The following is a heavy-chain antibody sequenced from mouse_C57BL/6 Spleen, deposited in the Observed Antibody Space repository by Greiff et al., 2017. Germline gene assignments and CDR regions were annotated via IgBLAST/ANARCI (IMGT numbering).Heavy chain of an antibody. CDR3: ANDGYYDFDY. CDR2: IYPGDGDT. V-gene: IGHV1-82*01. D-gene: IGHD2-3*01. Sequence: QVQLQQSGPELVKPGASVKISCKASGYAFSSSWMNWVRQRPGKGLEWIGRIYPGDGDTNYNGKFKGKATLTADKSSSTAYMQLSSLTSEDSAVYFCANDGYYDFDYWGQGTTLTVSS. J-gene: IGHJ2*01. CDR1: GYAFSSSW.